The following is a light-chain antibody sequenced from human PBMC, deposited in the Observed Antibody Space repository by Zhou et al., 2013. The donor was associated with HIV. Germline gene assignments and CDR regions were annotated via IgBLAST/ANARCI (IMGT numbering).Light chain of an antibody. CDR1: HTISAN. J-gene: IGKJ2*01. CDR2: GAS. Sequence: EIVLTQSPGTLSLSPGERATLSCRASHTISANYLAWYQQKPGQAPRLLVYGASTRATGIPARFRGSGSGTEFTLTITSLQSEDFAVYYCQQFTNWGTFGQGTKLEIK. CDR3: QQFTNWGT. V-gene: IGKV3D-15*01.